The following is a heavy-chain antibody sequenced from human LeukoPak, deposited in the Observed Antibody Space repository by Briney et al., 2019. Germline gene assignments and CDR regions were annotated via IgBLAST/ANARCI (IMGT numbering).Heavy chain of an antibody. CDR1: GYTFTSYG. J-gene: IGHJ6*02. CDR2: ISAYNGNT. D-gene: IGHD3-3*01. CDR3: AFYEYYYYGMDV. Sequence: RASVKVSCKASGYTFTSYGISWVRQAPGQGLEWMGWISAYNGNTNYAQKLQGRVTMTRNTSISTAYMELSSLRSEDTAVYYCAFYEYYYYGMDVWGQGTTVTVSS. V-gene: IGHV1-18*01.